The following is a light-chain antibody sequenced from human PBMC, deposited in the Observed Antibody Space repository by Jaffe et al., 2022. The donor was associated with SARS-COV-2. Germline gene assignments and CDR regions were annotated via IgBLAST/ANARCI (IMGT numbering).Light chain of an antibody. J-gene: IGLJ2*01. CDR3: QSWDKTTGGQ. Sequence: SSDLTQPPSVSVSPGQTASITCSGDQLGTKYVSWYRQKAGQSPVLVIYQDSKRPSGVPERLSGSNSRNTATLTISGTQVLDEGDYYCQSWDKTTGGQFGGGTTLTVL. CDR1: QLGTKY. CDR2: QDS. V-gene: IGLV3-1*01.